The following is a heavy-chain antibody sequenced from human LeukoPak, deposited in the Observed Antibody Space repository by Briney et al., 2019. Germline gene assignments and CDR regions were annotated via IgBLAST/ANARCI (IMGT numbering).Heavy chain of an antibody. J-gene: IGHJ4*02. CDR3: ARPGSYQLLFYYFDY. CDR1: GFTFSSYG. CDR2: IKQDGSEK. V-gene: IGHV3-7*01. D-gene: IGHD2-2*01. Sequence: GGSLRLSCAASGFTFSSYGMHWVRQAPGKGLEWVANIKQDGSEKYYVDSVKGRFTISRDNAKNSLYLQMNSLRAEDTAVYYCARPGSYQLLFYYFDYWGQGTLVTVSS.